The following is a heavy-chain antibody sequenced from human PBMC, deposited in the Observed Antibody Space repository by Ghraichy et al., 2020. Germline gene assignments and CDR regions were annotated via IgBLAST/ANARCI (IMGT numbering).Heavy chain of an antibody. V-gene: IGHV3-53*01. J-gene: IGHJ6*02. CDR3: ARPVRGFSGSNVDV. CDR2: IYSGGTT. CDR1: GFTVSREY. D-gene: IGHD5-12*01. Sequence: GGSLRLSCAASGFTVSREYMSWVRQAPAKGLEWVSVIYSGGTTYYADSVKGRFTISRDNSKNTLSLQRNSLRVEDTAVYYCARPVRGFSGSNVDVWGQGTTVTVSS.